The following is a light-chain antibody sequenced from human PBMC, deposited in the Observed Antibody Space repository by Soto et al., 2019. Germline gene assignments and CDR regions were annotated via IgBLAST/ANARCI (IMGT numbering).Light chain of an antibody. CDR1: QSVFNH. CDR3: HQSSRTPPT. CDR2: DAS. J-gene: IGKJ4*01. V-gene: IGKV1-39*01. Sequence: DVQMTQSPSSLSASVGDSVTITCRASQSVFNHLSWFQQRPGKGPKLLIYDASSLHAGVPSRFSGSGYGTDFTLTNSTVQPEDSSNYHCHQSSRTPPTFGGGKRVELK.